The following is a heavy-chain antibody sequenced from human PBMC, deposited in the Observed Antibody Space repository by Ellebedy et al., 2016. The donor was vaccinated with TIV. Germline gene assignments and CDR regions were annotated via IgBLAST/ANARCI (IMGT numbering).Heavy chain of an antibody. V-gene: IGHV4-59*08. CDR3: ARLRHYGGDSVWFFDL. Sequence: MPSETLSLTCNVSGDSMSNYWWCWIRQPPGKPLEWIGYIYYSGSTNYDPSLKSRVTISLDTSKNQFSLRLTSVTAADTAVYYGARLRHYGGDSVWFFDLWGRGTLVTVSS. CDR1: GDSMSNYW. D-gene: IGHD4-23*01. J-gene: IGHJ2*01. CDR2: IYYSGST.